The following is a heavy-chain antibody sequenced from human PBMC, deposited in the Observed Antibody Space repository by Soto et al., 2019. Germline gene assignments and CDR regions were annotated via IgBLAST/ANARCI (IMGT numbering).Heavy chain of an antibody. CDR2: IYYSGST. CDR3: ARTDPHDAFDI. Sequence: ETLSLTCTVSGGSISLYYWSWIRQPPGKGLEWIGYIYYSGSTNYNPSLKSRVTISVDTSKNQFSLKLSSVTAADTAVYYCARTDPHDAFDIWGQGTMVTVSS. J-gene: IGHJ3*02. CDR1: GGSISLYY. V-gene: IGHV4-59*01.